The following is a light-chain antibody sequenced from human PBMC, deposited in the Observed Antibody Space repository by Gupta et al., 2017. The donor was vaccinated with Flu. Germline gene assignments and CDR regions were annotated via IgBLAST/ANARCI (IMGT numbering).Light chain of an antibody. Sequence: DIQMTQSPSSLSASVGDRVTITCRASQDIRNDLGWYQQKPGEAPKRLIYAASSLQSGVPSRFSGSGSGTELTLTISSLQPEDFATYYCLQHNNFLPWTFGQGTKVDFK. J-gene: IGKJ1*01. V-gene: IGKV1-17*01. CDR1: QDIRND. CDR3: LQHNNFLPWT. CDR2: AAS.